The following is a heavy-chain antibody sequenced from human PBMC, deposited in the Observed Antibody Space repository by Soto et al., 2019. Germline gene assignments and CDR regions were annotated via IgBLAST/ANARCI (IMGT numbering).Heavy chain of an antibody. D-gene: IGHD3-22*01. J-gene: IGHJ4*02. V-gene: IGHV1-69*01. CDR2: IIPIFGTA. CDR3: ARGGRRYDSSGYYLDY. CDR1: GGTFSSYA. Sequence: QVQLVQSGAEVKKPGSSVKVSCKASGGTFSSYAISWVRQAPGQGLEWMGGIIPIFGTANYAQKFQGRVTITSDESKSTAYMALSSLRSEDTAVYYCARGGRRYDSSGYYLDYWGQGPLVTVSS.